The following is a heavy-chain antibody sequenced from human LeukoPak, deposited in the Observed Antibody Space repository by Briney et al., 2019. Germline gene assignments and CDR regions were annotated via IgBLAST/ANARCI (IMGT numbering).Heavy chain of an antibody. V-gene: IGHV3-48*02. CDR1: GFTFSSYS. CDR3: ARDHSSSWTFDY. D-gene: IGHD6-13*01. CDR2: ISSSSSTI. Sequence: PGGSLRLSCAASGFTFSSYSMNWVRQAPGKGLEWLSYISSSSSTIYYAGSVKGRFTISRDNAKNSLYLQMNGLRDEDTAVYYCARDHSSSWTFDYWGQGTLVTVSS. J-gene: IGHJ4*02.